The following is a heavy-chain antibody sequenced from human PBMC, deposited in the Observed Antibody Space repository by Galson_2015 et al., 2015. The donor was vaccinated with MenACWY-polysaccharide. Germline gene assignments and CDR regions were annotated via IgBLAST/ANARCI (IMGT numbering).Heavy chain of an antibody. CDR1: GFTFTTSG. CDR3: ATVTGDYARGFLEN. CDR2: ISYDGSHK. Sequence: SLRLSCEASGFTFTTSGMHWVRQAPGKGLEWVACISYDGSHKHYTNTVRGRFTITRDNSKNTLYLQINSLRAEDTAVYYCATVTGDYARGFLENLGQGTLVTVSS. J-gene: IGHJ4*02. V-gene: IGHV3-30*03. D-gene: IGHD4-17*01.